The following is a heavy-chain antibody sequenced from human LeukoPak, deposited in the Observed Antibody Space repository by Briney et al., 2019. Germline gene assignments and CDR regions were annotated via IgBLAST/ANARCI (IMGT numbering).Heavy chain of an antibody. CDR1: GFTFSDYY. CDR2: ISSSGSTI. D-gene: IGHD3-3*01. CDR3: ARALYYDFWSGPYGMDV. Sequence: GGSLRLSCAASGFTFSDYYMSWIRQAPGKGLEWVSYISSSGSTIYYADSVKGRFTISRDNAKNSLYLQMNSLRAEDTAVYYRARALYYDFWSGPYGMDVWGQGTTVTVSS. V-gene: IGHV3-11*01. J-gene: IGHJ6*02.